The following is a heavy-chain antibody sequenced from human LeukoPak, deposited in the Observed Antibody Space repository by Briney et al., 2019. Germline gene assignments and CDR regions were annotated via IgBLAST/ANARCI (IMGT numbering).Heavy chain of an antibody. D-gene: IGHD3-22*01. CDR3: AKDKFIAGDYDGSGYQGPFDH. CDR2: ISYDGSVK. J-gene: IGHJ4*02. Sequence: GGSLRLSCAASGFTFSSYGMHWVRQAPGKGPEWVAVISYDGSVKYYVDSVKGRFTISRDNSKNTLYLQMNSLRAEDTAVYHCAKDKFIAGDYDGSGYQGPFDHWGQGTLVTVSS. CDR1: GFTFSSYG. V-gene: IGHV3-30*18.